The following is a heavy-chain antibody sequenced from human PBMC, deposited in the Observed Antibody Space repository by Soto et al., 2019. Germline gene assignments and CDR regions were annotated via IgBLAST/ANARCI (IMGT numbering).Heavy chain of an antibody. J-gene: IGHJ5*02. D-gene: IGHD3-16*01. CDR1: GVPVGNGDYY. Sequence: SETVSLTCAVCGVPVGNGDYYWSWMRQSRGKGLEWIGNIYYTETTRYNPSLNRRLNISIDTSRNQFSLQVTSLTATDTAIYYCARQRWGGYWFDPWGQGTLVTVSS. CDR3: ARQRWGGYWFDP. V-gene: IGHV4-30-4*01. CDR2: IYYTETT.